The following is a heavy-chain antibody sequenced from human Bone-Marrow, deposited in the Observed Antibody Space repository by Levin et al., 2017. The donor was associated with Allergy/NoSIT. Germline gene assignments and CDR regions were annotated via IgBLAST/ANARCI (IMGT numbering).Heavy chain of an antibody. V-gene: IGHV1-8*01. CDR1: GYTFSTYD. D-gene: IGHD1-26*01. Sequence: GASVKVSCKASGYTFSTYDINWVRQAAGQGLEWMGRMNPNTGKTVYAPNFQGRVIMTRDTSINTGYMELSSLRSDDTAVYYCARSCGSAACPEEGELDPWGQGTLVTVSS. CDR3: ARSCGSAACPEEGELDP. CDR2: MNPNTGKT. J-gene: IGHJ5*02.